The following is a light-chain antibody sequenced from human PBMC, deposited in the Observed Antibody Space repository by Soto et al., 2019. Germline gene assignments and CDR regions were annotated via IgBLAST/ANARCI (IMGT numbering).Light chain of an antibody. CDR3: QQYGSSPIT. CDR1: QTIYSN. J-gene: IGKJ5*01. Sequence: KQSPATLSVTPGERATLSCRAGQTIYSNVAWYQQRPGQAPRLLIYRASSRATGIPDRFSGSGSETDFTLTISRLEPEDFAVYYCQQYGSSPITFGQGTRLEIK. V-gene: IGKV3-20*01. CDR2: RAS.